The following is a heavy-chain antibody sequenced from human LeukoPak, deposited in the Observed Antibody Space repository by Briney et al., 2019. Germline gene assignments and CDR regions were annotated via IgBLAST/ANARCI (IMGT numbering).Heavy chain of an antibody. V-gene: IGHV4-39*07. D-gene: IGHD1-1*01. Sequence: ASETLSLTCTVSGGSISSSSYYWGWIRQPPGKGLEWIGTIYSGGTTYYSPSLKSRVTISFDTSKNQFSLKLSSVTAADTAVYYCARGLDDYWGQGTLVTVSS. J-gene: IGHJ4*02. CDR3: ARGLDDY. CDR2: IYSGGTT. CDR1: GGSISSSSYY.